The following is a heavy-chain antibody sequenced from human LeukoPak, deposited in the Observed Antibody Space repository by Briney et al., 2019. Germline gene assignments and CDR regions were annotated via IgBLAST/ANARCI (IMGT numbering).Heavy chain of an antibody. CDR3: AKASYCSGGSCYLVGY. J-gene: IGHJ4*02. D-gene: IGHD2-15*01. V-gene: IGHV3-23*01. Sequence: GGSLRLSCAASGFTFGSYAMSWVRQAPGKGLEWVSAISGSGGSTYYADSVKGRFTISRDNSKNTLYLQMNSLRAEDTAVYYCAKASYCSGGSCYLVGYWGQGTLVTVSS. CDR2: ISGSGGST. CDR1: GFTFGSYA.